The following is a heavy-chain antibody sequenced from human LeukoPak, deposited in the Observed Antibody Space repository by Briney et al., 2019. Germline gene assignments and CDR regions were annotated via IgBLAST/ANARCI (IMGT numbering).Heavy chain of an antibody. Sequence: SETLSLTCSVSGDSINSNYWSWMRQPPGKGLEWIGYIYYGGSTDYNPSLKSRVSMSVDTSKNQFSLNLSSVTAADTAVYHCARLLAGCPGGRCRAHFDYWGQGTLVTVSS. CDR2: IYYGGST. CDR1: GDSINSNY. J-gene: IGHJ4*02. D-gene: IGHD2-15*01. CDR3: ARLLAGCPGGRCRAHFDY. V-gene: IGHV4-59*01.